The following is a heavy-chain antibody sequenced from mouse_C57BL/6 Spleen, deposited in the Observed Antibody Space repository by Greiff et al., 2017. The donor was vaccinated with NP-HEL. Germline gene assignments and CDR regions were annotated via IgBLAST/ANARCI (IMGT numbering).Heavy chain of an antibody. V-gene: IGHV1-15*01. CDR1: GYTFTDYE. Sequence: QVQLKQSGAELVRPGASVTLSCKASGYTFTDYEMHWVKQTPGHGLEWIGAIDPETGGTAYNQKFTGKAILTADNSSSTAYMELRSLTPEDSAVYYCTSIYYDYGGFAYWGQGTLVTVSA. D-gene: IGHD2-4*01. CDR3: TSIYYDYGGFAY. J-gene: IGHJ3*01. CDR2: IDPETGGT.